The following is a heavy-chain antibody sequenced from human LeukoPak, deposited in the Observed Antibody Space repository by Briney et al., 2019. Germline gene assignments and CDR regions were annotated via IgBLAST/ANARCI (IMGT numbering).Heavy chain of an antibody. CDR3: AKGGKWDVTPFDY. V-gene: IGHV3-23*01. D-gene: IGHD1-26*01. J-gene: IGHJ4*02. CDR1: GFTFTSYS. Sequence: GGSLRLSCAASGFTFTSYSMNWVRQAPGKGLEWVSTISGGGGSTYYADSAKGRFTISRDNSKNTLYLQVNSLRAEDTAVYYCAKGGKWDVTPFDYWGQGTLVTVSS. CDR2: ISGGGGST.